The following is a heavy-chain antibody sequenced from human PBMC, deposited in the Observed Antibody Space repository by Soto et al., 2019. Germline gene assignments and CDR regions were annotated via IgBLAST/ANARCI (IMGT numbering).Heavy chain of an antibody. Sequence: QVQLVESGGGVVQPGRSLRLSCAASGFTFSSYGMHWVRQAPGKGLEWVAVISYDGSNKYYADSVKGRFTISRDNSKNTLYLQMNSLRAEDTAVYYCAKDLNVAFDYWGQGTLVTVSS. CDR2: ISYDGSNK. CDR1: GFTFSSYG. D-gene: IGHD5-12*01. J-gene: IGHJ4*02. CDR3: AKDLNVAFDY. V-gene: IGHV3-30*18.